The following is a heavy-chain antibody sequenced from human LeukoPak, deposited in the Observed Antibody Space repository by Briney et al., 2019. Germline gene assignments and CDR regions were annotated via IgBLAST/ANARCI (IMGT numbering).Heavy chain of an antibody. J-gene: IGHJ4*02. CDR2: IYSSGST. Sequence: GGSLRLSCAASGFSFSSYAMSWVRQAPGKGLEWVSLIYSSGSTYYADSVKGRFTSSRDSSKNTLYLQMSSLRAEDTAVYYCARGNTAMELYWGQGILVTVSS. D-gene: IGHD5-18*01. CDR1: GFSFSSYA. CDR3: ARGNTAMELY. V-gene: IGHV3-66*01.